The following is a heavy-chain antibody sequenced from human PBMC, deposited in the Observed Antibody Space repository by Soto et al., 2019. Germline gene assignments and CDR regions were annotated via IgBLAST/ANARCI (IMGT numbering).Heavy chain of an antibody. CDR3: ARVGRYGWDFDH. V-gene: IGHV3-7*01. D-gene: IGHD5-18*01. CDR2: INEDGSQK. CDR1: GFSFRSYW. J-gene: IGHJ4*02. Sequence: SLRLSCAASGFSFRSYWMTWVRQAPGKGLEWVALINEDGSQKYYVGSVKGRFIISRDNAKDSVYMQMDSLRAGDTAVYFCARVGRYGWDFDHWGQGTLVTVSS.